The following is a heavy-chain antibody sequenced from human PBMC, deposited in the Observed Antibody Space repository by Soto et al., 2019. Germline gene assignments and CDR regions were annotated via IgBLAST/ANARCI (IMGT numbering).Heavy chain of an antibody. Sequence: SVKVSCKASGGTFSSYAISWVRQAPGQGLEWMGGIIPIFGTANYAQKFQGRVTITADESTSTAYMELSSLRSEDTAVYYCARVYSSSWQNYYYYGMDVWGQGTTVTVSS. CDR2: IIPIFGTA. D-gene: IGHD6-13*01. CDR3: ARVYSSSWQNYYYYGMDV. CDR1: GGTFSSYA. V-gene: IGHV1-69*13. J-gene: IGHJ6*02.